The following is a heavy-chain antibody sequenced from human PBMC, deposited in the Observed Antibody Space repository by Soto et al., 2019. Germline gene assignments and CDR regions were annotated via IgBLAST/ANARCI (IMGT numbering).Heavy chain of an antibody. J-gene: IGHJ4*02. CDR3: ARDPPPADY. CDR2: ISAYNGNT. V-gene: IGHV1-18*01. CDR1: GYTFASYA. Sequence: QVPLVQSGAEVKKPGASVKVSCKASGYTFASYAISWMRQAPGQGLEWMGWISAYNGNTNYAQKLQGRVTMTTDTSTSTACMELRSLRSEETAVYYCARDPPPADYWGQGTLVTVSS.